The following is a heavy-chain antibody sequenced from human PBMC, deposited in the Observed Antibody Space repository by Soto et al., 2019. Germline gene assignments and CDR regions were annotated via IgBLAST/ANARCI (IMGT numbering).Heavy chain of an antibody. D-gene: IGHD2-2*01. CDR1: GDTFNNYA. CDR2: IIPNFDAA. J-gene: IGHJ5*02. Sequence: KRSSNASGDTFNNYAISWVRQAPGQGLEWVGGIIPNFDAANSAQKFQGQVTISVDKSINTAYLRWSSLKASDTAMYYCARHDVCSTTVCHNWFDPWGQGTLVTVSS. CDR3: ARHDVCSTTVCHNWFDP. V-gene: IGHV1-69*06.